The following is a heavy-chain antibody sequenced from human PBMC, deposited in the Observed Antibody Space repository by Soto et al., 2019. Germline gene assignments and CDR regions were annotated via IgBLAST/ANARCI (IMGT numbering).Heavy chain of an antibody. CDR3: AKGDHDKGGLNWFDP. J-gene: IGHJ5*02. CDR1: GFTFNNYG. CDR2: IPNDGSDT. Sequence: GGSLRLSCAASGFTFNNYGMHWVRQALGKGPEWVAVIPNDGSDTYYADSVKGRFTVSRDNSRNTLFLQMNNLRPDDMALYHCAKGDHDKGGLNWFDPWGQGTRVTVSS. D-gene: IGHD3-16*01. V-gene: IGHV3-30*18.